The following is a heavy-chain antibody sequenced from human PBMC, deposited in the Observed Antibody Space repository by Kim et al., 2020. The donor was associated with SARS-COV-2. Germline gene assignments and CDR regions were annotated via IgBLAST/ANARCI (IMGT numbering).Heavy chain of an antibody. CDR2: TYYRSKWYN. V-gene: IGHV6-1*01. CDR3: ARPRVNWNGDAFDL. CDR1: GDRVSSNTAV. Sequence: SQTLSLTCAISGDRVSSNTAVWNWIRQSPSRGLEWLGRTYYRSKWYNDYAVSVKSRIIITTDTSKNQFSLKLPSVIPEDTAVYYCARPRVNWNGDAFDLW. J-gene: IGHJ2*01. D-gene: IGHD1-1*01.